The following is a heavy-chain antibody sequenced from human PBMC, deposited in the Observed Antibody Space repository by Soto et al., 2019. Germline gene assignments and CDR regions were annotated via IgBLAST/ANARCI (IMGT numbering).Heavy chain of an antibody. CDR1: GFTFSKAG. CDR2: IKSKTDGGTT. V-gene: IGHV3-15*01. D-gene: IGHD2-2*01. Sequence: GGSLRRSCAASGFTFSKAGMSWVRPAQGKGLEWVGRIKSKTDGGTTDYAAPVKGRFTISRDDSKNSLYLQMNSLKTEDPAVYYCTTEDIVVVPAAPFDYWGQGTFVTVSS. J-gene: IGHJ4*02. CDR3: TTEDIVVVPAAPFDY.